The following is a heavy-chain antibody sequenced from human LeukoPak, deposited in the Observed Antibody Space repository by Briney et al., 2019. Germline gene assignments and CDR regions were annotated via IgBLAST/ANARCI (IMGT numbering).Heavy chain of an antibody. J-gene: IGHJ1*01. V-gene: IGHV3-74*01. CDR3: AKDQGIQLWLKYFQH. CDR2: INNDGSST. Sequence: GGSLRLSCAASGFTFSSYWMHWVRQTPGKGLVWVSRINNDGSSTRNADAVKGRFTISRDNSKSTLYLQMNSLRAEDTAVYYCAKDQGIQLWLKYFQHWGQGTLVTVSS. CDR1: GFTFSSYW. D-gene: IGHD5-18*01.